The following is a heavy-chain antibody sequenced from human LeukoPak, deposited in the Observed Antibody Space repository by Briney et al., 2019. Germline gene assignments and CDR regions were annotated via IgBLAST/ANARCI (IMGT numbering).Heavy chain of an antibody. Sequence: PSETLSLTCSVSGGCISSGSYYWSWLRQPAGKGLEWIGRSYTSGCTNYNPSRKSRVTIYVKTTMHQFSLKMSSVTAADTAVYYCARGHSRDAFDIWGQGTMVTVSS. CDR3: ARGHSRDAFDI. CDR1: GGCISSGSYY. CDR2: SYTSGCT. J-gene: IGHJ3*02. V-gene: IGHV4-61*02. D-gene: IGHD3-22*01.